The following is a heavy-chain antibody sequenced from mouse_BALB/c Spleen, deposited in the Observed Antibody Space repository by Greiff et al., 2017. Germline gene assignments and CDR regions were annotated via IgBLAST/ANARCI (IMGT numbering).Heavy chain of an antibody. D-gene: IGHD4-1*01. V-gene: IGHV4-1*02. CDR3: ARRVWDWYFDV. CDR2: INPDSSTI. Sequence: EVKLLESGGGLVQPGGSLKLSCAASGFDFSRYWMSWVRQAPGKGLEWIGEINPDSSTINYTPSLKDKFIISRDNAKNTLYLQMSKVRSEDTALYYCARRVWDWYFDVWGAGTTVTVSS. J-gene: IGHJ1*01. CDR1: GFDFSRYW.